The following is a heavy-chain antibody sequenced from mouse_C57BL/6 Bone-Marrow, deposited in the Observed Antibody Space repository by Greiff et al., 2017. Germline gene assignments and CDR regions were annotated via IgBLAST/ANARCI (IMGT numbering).Heavy chain of an antibody. CDR2: IDPSDSYT. J-gene: IGHJ2*01. CDR3: ARIYYFDY. Sequence: QVQLQQPGAELVKPGASVKLSCKASGYTFTSYWMQWVKQRPGQGLEWIGEIDPSDSYTNYNQKFKGKATLTVDTSSSTAYMQLSSLTSEDSAVYYCARIYYFDYWGQGTTLTVS. V-gene: IGHV1-50*01. CDR1: GYTFTSYW.